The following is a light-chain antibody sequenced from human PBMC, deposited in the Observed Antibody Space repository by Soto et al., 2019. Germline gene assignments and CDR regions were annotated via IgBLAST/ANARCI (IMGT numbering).Light chain of an antibody. V-gene: IGLV2-8*01. CDR1: SSDIGAYIY. CDR3: SSYAGSNNFV. J-gene: IGLJ1*01. CDR2: EVS. Sequence: QSALTQPPSASGSPGQSVTISCTGTSSDIGAYIYVSWYQQHPGKAPKLMISEVSRRPSGVPERFSGSKSGNTASLTVSGLQADDEAHYNCSSYAGSNNFVFGTGTKLTVL.